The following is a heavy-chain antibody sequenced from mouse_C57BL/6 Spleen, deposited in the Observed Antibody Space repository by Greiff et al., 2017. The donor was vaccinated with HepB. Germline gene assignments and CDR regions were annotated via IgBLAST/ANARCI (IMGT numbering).Heavy chain of an antibody. D-gene: IGHD2-3*01. Sequence: EVKVVESGGGLVKPGGSLKLSCAASGFTFSDYGMHWVRQAPEKGLEWVAYISSGSSTIYYADTVKGRFTISRDNAKNTLFLQMTSLRSEDTAMYYCAKDDGYYEGFAYWGQGTLVTVSA. J-gene: IGHJ3*01. CDR3: AKDDGYYEGFAY. CDR2: ISSGSSTI. CDR1: GFTFSDYG. V-gene: IGHV5-17*01.